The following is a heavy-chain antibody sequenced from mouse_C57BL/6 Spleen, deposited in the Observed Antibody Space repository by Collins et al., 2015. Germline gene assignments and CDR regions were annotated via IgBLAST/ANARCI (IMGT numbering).Heavy chain of an antibody. V-gene: IGHV1-76*01. Sequence: QVQLKQSGAELVRPGASVKLSCKASGYTFTDYYXKWVKQRPGQGLEWIARIYPGTGNSYYSEKFKGKATLTAEKSSSTAYMQLSSLTSEDSAVYFCAREGLRMDYWGQGTSVTVSS. J-gene: IGHJ4*01. CDR1: GYTFTDYY. CDR3: AREGLRMDY. CDR2: IYPGTGNS.